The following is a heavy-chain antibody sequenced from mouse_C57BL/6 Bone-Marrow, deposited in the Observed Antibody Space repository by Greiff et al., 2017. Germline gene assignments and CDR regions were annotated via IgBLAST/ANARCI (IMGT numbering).Heavy chain of an antibody. V-gene: IGHV3-6*01. J-gene: IGHJ3*01. CDR3: ARMDDYDEGFAY. D-gene: IGHD2-4*01. Sequence: EVQLQESGPGLVKPSQSLSLTCSVTGYSITSGYYWNWIRQFPGNKLEWMGYISYDGSNNYNPSLKKRISITRDTSKNQFFLKLNPVTTEDTATYYCARMDDYDEGFAYWGQGTLVTVSA. CDR1: GYSITSGYY. CDR2: ISYDGSN.